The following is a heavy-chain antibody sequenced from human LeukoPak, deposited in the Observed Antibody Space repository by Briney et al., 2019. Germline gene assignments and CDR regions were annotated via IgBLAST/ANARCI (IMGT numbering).Heavy chain of an antibody. CDR3: AKAVGGYDYDN. V-gene: IGHV3-23*01. CDR1: EFTFSSYW. D-gene: IGHD5-12*01. J-gene: IGHJ4*02. Sequence: GGSLRLSCAASEFTFSSYWMRWVRQAPGKGLEWVSAISGSGGTTYYADSVKGRFTISRDNSKNTLFLQMNSLRAEDTALYYCAKAVGGYDYDNWGQGTLVTVSS. CDR2: ISGSGGTT.